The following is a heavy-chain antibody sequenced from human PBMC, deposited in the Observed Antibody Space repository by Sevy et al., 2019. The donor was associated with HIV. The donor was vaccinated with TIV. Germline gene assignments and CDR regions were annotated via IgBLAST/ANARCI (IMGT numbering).Heavy chain of an antibody. D-gene: IGHD3-3*01. CDR1: GFTFSSYS. Sequence: GGSLRLSCAASGFTFSSYSMNWVRQAPGKGLEWVSSISSSSSYIYYADSVKGRFTISRDNAKNSLYLQMNSLRAEDTAVYYCARDFGSGDGMDVWGQGTTVTV. CDR3: ARDFGSGDGMDV. CDR2: ISSSSSYI. J-gene: IGHJ6*02. V-gene: IGHV3-21*01.